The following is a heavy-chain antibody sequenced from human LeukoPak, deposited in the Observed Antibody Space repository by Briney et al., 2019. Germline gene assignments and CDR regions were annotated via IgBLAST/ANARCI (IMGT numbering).Heavy chain of an antibody. CDR3: ARDLGAANAPRAFDI. D-gene: IGHD6-13*01. Sequence: SETLSLTCTVSSGSISIYYWSWIRQPPGKGLEWIGYIYYSGSTNYNPSLKSRVTISVDTSKNQFSLNLSSVTAADTAVYYCARDLGAANAPRAFDIWGQGTVVTVSS. J-gene: IGHJ3*02. CDR2: IYYSGST. CDR1: SGSISIYY. V-gene: IGHV4-59*01.